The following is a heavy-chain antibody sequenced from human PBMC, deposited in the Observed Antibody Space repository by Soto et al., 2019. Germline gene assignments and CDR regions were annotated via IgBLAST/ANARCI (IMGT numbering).Heavy chain of an antibody. CDR2: IIAYNGNT. CDR3: AGDFSVIVYCSETHLGVY. Sequence: QVQLVQSGAEVKKPGASVKVTCKASGYTFTSYGISWVRQAPGQGLEWMGWIIAYNGNTNYAQKLQGRVTTTTDTATSTPYMKRRRMISNDTAVYYCAGDFSVIVYCSETHLGVYWGQGTLVTVSS. V-gene: IGHV1-18*01. D-gene: IGHD3-10*01. CDR1: GYTFTSYG. J-gene: IGHJ4*02.